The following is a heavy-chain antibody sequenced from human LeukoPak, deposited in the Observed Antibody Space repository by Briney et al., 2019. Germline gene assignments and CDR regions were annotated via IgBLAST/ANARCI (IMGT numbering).Heavy chain of an antibody. CDR2: IGTSSSII. J-gene: IGHJ4*02. D-gene: IGHD4-23*01. V-gene: IGHV3-48*02. CDR3: ARHDYAGNSGDY. Sequence: GGSLRLSCAASGFTSSSYSMNWVRQTPGKGLEWVSYIGTSSSIIYYADSVKGRFTISRDNAKNSLYLQMNSLRDEDTAVYYCARHDYAGNSGDYWGQGTLVTVSS. CDR1: GFTSSSYS.